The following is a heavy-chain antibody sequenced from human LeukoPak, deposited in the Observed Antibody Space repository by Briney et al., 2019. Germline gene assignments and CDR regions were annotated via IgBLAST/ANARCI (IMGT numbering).Heavy chain of an antibody. J-gene: IGHJ6*02. CDR2: IYHSGST. Sequence: PSETLSLTCAVSVGSISSGCYSWSWIRQPPGKGLEWIGYIYHSGSTYYNPSLKSRVTISVDRSKNQFSLKLSSVTATDTAVYYCARVDTAMVYGMDVWGQGTTVTVSS. D-gene: IGHD5-18*01. V-gene: IGHV4-30-2*01. CDR1: VGSISSGCYS. CDR3: ARVDTAMVYGMDV.